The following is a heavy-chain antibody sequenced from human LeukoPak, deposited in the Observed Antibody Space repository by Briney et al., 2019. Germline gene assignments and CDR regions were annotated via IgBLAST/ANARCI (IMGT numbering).Heavy chain of an antibody. CDR1: GGSIISNNW. CDR3: ARPAGGSGSYGGYYFDY. J-gene: IGHJ4*02. CDR2: IYHSGNS. D-gene: IGHD3-10*01. V-gene: IGHV4-4*02. Sequence: SGTLSLTCAVSGGSIISNNWWNWVRQPTGKGLEWIGEIYHSGNSNYNPSLKNRVTIPVDKSKNQFSLKLSSVTAADTAVYYCARPAGGSGSYGGYYFDYWGQGTLVTVSS.